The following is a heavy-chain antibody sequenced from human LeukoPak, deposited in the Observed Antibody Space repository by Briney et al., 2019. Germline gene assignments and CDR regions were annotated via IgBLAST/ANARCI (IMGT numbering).Heavy chain of an antibody. Sequence: GRSLSLFCAASGFTFSSYRMNWVRQAPGKGMECESSIISISSYIYYADSVKGRFTISRDNAKNSLYLQMNSLRAEDTAVYYCARGVGYDFWSGYLYYFDYWGQGTLVTVSS. V-gene: IGHV3-21*01. J-gene: IGHJ4*02. D-gene: IGHD3-3*01. CDR3: ARGVGYDFWSGYLYYFDY. CDR1: GFTFSSYR. CDR2: IISISSYI.